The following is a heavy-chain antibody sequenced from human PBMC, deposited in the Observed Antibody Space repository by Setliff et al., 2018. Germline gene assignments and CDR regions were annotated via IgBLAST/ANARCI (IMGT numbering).Heavy chain of an antibody. CDR2: INHSGSP. CDR1: GASFSGSY. J-gene: IGHJ4*02. D-gene: IGHD5-12*01. CDR3: AGTPALGTSWLSPFDY. V-gene: IGHV4-34*01. Sequence: SETLSLTCAVYGASFSGSYCSWIRQSPGKGLEWIGEINHTGSPNWIGEINHSGSPNYTPSLKSRVTMSVDTSKNQFSLKLTSVTAADTAMFYCAGTPALGTSWLSPFDYWGQGTLVTVSS.